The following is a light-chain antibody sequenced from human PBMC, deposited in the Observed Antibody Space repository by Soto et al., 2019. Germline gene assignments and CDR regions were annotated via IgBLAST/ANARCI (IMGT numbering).Light chain of an antibody. CDR2: YDS. CDR3: QVWDSRSDQPMV. J-gene: IGLJ2*01. Sequence: SYELTQPPSVSVAPGKTARITCGGNNIGSKSVHWYQQKPGQAPVLVIYYDSDRPSGIPERFSGSNSGNTATLTISRVEAGDEADDYCQVWDSRSDQPMVFGGGTKLTVL. CDR1: NIGSKS. V-gene: IGLV3-21*04.